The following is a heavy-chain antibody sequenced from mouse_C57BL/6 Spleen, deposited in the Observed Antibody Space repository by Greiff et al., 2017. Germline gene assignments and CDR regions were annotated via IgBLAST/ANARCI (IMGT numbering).Heavy chain of an antibody. Sequence: EVQGVESGGDLVKPGGSLKLSCAASGFTFSSYGMSWVRQTPDKRLEWVATISSGGSYTYYPDSVKGRFTISRDNAKNTLYLQMSSLEAEDTAMYYCARPFTTVLAFDYWGQGTTLTVSS. CDR3: ARPFTTVLAFDY. J-gene: IGHJ2*01. V-gene: IGHV5-6*01. D-gene: IGHD1-1*01. CDR1: GFTFSSYG. CDR2: ISSGGSYT.